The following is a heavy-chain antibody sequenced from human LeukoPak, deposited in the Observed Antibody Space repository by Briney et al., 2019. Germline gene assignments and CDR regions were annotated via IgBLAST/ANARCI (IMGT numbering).Heavy chain of an antibody. V-gene: IGHV1-8*01. J-gene: IGHJ4*02. CDR3: ARVHSGYDFGY. CDR2: MNPNSGNT. D-gene: IGHD5-12*01. Sequence: GASVKVSCKASGYTFTSYDINWVRQATGQGLEWMGWMNPNSGNTGYAQKLQGRVTMTRNTSISTAYTELSNLRSEDTAVYYCARVHSGYDFGYWGQGTLVTVSS. CDR1: GYTFTSYD.